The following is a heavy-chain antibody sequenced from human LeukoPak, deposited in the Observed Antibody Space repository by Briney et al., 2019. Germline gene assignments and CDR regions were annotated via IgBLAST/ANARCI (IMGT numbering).Heavy chain of an antibody. J-gene: IGHJ3*02. Sequence: GASVKVSCKVSGYTLTEFSMHWVRQAPGKGLEWVGGFDPEDGETIYAQKFQGRVTMTVDTSTNTAYMEQSSLRSENTAVYYCARAVPSFYGGNPGSAFDIWGQGTMVTVPS. CDR3: ARAVPSFYGGNPGSAFDI. CDR2: FDPEDGET. D-gene: IGHD4-23*01. CDR1: GYTLTEFS. V-gene: IGHV1-24*01.